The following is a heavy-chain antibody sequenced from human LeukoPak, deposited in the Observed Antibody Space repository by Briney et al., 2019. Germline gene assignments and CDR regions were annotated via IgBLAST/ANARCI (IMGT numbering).Heavy chain of an antibody. CDR3: AKVLGRGIELGYSSSWGRGNFDF. CDR2: IREDGNQK. CDR1: GFTFSSSW. D-gene: IGHD6-19*01. J-gene: IGHJ4*02. V-gene: IGHV3-7*03. Sequence: GGSLRLSCAASGFTFSSSWMTWVRQVPGKGLEWVASIREDGNQKSAVDSVRGRFTVSRDNAKNSVYLQMDSLRAEDTAVYYCAKVLGRGIELGYSSSWGRGNFDFWGQGTLVTVSS.